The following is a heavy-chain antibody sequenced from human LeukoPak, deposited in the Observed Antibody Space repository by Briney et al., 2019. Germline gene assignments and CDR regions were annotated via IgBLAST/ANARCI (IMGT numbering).Heavy chain of an antibody. CDR2: INHSGST. Sequence: SETLSLTCAVYGGSFSGYYWSWIRQPPGKGLDWIREINHSGSTNYNPSLKSRVTISVDTSKNQFSLKLSSVTAADTAVYYCATPGIAAAGPYGMDVWGKGTTVTVSS. D-gene: IGHD6-13*01. CDR3: ATPGIAAAGPYGMDV. V-gene: IGHV4-34*01. CDR1: GGSFSGYY. J-gene: IGHJ6*04.